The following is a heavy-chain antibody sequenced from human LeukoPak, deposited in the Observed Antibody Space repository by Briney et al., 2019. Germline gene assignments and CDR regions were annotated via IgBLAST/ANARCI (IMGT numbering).Heavy chain of an antibody. CDR3: ASSFYYDSRDY. Sequence: SETLSLTCTDSGGSISSYYWSWIRQPPGKGLEWIGYISYSGSTNYNPSLMSRVTISVDTSKNQFSLKLSSVTAADTAVYYCASSFYYDSRDYWGQGTLVTVSS. CDR2: ISYSGST. D-gene: IGHD3-22*01. J-gene: IGHJ4*02. V-gene: IGHV4-59*08. CDR1: GGSISSYY.